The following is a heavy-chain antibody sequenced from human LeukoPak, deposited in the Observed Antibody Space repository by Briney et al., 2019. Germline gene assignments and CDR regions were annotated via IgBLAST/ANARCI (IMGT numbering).Heavy chain of an antibody. V-gene: IGHV4-4*07. CDR1: GASFSSYS. CDR3: ARGADSSGYYSIFYFDY. J-gene: IGHJ4*02. Sequence: SETLSLTCIVSGASFSSYSWSWIRQPAGEGLEWIGRISPNGTTNYNPSLKSRVTISVDTSKNQFSLKLSSVTAADTAVYYCARGADSSGYYSIFYFDYWGQGTLVTVSS. D-gene: IGHD3-22*01. CDR2: ISPNGTT.